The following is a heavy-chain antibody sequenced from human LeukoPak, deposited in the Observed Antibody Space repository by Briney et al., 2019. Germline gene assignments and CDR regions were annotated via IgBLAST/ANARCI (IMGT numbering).Heavy chain of an antibody. CDR2: IYYSGST. CDR1: GDSISSYY. J-gene: IGHJ4*02. D-gene: IGHD4-17*01. V-gene: IGHV4-59*01. CDR3: ARGPGLYGDYVGDY. Sequence: PSETLSLTCTVSGDSISSYYWSWIRQPPGKGLEWIGYIYYSGSTNYNPSLKSRVTISVDTSKNQFSLKLSSVTAADTAVYYCARGPGLYGDYVGDYWGQGTLVTVSS.